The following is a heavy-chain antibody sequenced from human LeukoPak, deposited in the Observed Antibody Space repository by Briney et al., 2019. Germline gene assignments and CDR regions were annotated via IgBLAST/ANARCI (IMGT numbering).Heavy chain of an antibody. CDR2: INAGNGNT. CDR1: GYAFTSYA. J-gene: IGHJ4*02. Sequence: ASVKVSCKASGYAFTSYAMHWVRQAPGQRLEWMGWINAGNGNTKYSQKFQGRVTITRDTSASTAYMELSSLRSEDTAVYYCAGGYSSSWYFDYWGQGTLVTVSS. V-gene: IGHV1-3*01. D-gene: IGHD6-13*01. CDR3: AGGYSSSWYFDY.